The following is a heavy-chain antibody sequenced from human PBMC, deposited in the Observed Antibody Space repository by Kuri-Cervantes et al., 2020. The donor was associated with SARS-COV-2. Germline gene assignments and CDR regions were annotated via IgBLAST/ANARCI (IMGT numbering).Heavy chain of an antibody. V-gene: IGHV1-18*01. CDR3: ARDLYYYDSSGTFDY. CDR2: ISAYNGNT. J-gene: IGHJ4*02. CDR1: GYTFTSYG. Sequence: ASVKVSCKASGYTFTSYGISWVRQAPGQGLEWMGWISAYNGNTNYAQKLQGRVTMTTDTSTSTAYMELRSLRFEDTVVYYCARDLYYYDSSGTFDYWGQGTLVTVSS. D-gene: IGHD3-22*01.